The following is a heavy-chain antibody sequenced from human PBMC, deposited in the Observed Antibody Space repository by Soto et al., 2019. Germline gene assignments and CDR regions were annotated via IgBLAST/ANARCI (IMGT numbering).Heavy chain of an antibody. CDR2: INPNSGGT. Sequence: ASVKVSCKASGYTFTGYYMHWVRQAPGQGLEWMGWINPNSGGTNYAQKFQGRVTMTRDTSISTAYMELSRLRSDDTAVYYCARHTYYYDSSRYYYPYGMDVWGQGTTVTVS. CDR3: ARHTYYYDSSRYYYPYGMDV. CDR1: GYTFTGYY. V-gene: IGHV1-2*02. D-gene: IGHD3-22*01. J-gene: IGHJ6*02.